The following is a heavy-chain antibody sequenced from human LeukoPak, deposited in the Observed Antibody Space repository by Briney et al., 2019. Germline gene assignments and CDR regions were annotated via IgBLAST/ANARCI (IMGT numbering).Heavy chain of an antibody. V-gene: IGHV3-23*01. J-gene: IGHJ3*02. D-gene: IGHD3-3*01. Sequence: GGSLRLSCAASGFIVSHNYMTWVRQAPGKGLEWVSAISGSGGSTYYADSVKGRFTISRDNSKNTLYLQMNSLRAEDTAVYYCASEEWLFLPNDAFDIWGQGTMVTVSS. CDR3: ASEEWLFLPNDAFDI. CDR1: GFIVSHNY. CDR2: ISGSGGST.